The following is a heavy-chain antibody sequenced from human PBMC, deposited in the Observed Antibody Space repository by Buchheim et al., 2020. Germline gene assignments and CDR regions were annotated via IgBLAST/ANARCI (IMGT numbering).Heavy chain of an antibody. CDR1: GDSIRAYN. V-gene: IGHV4-59*01. CDR3: AREPYSSGWYFDY. Sequence: QVQLQASGPELVQPSETLSLTCTVSGDSIRAYNWNWIRQPPGKGLEWIGYISSSGNTNYNPSLKNRLTMSVDTSKNQFSLKLSSVTAADTATYYCAREPYSSGWYFDYWGQGSL. J-gene: IGHJ4*02. CDR2: ISSSGNT. D-gene: IGHD6-19*01.